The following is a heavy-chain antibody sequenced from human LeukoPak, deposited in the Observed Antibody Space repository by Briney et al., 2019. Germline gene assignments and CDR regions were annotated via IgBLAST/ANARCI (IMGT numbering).Heavy chain of an antibody. CDR1: GGSISSSSYY. CDR3: ASRPPLRFLEWSNGD. V-gene: IGHV4-39*07. J-gene: IGHJ4*02. CDR2: INHSGST. Sequence: SETLSLTCTVSGGSISSSSYYWGWIRQPPGKGLEWIGEINHSGSTNYNPSLKSRVTISVDTSKNQFSLKLSSVTAADTAVYYCASRPPLRFLEWSNGDWGQGTLVTVSS. D-gene: IGHD3-3*01.